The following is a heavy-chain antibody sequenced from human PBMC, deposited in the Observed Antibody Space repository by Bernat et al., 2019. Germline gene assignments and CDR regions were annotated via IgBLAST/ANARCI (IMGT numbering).Heavy chain of an antibody. J-gene: IGHJ3*02. CDR2: ISSISSYI. V-gene: IGHV3-21*01. Sequence: EVQLVESGGGLVKPGGSLRLSCAASGFTFSSYSMNWVRQAPGKGLEWVSSISSISSYIYYADSVKGRFTISRDNAKNSLYLQMNSLRAEDTAVYYCARGGFYDSSGYYGVASAFDIWGQGTMVTVSS. D-gene: IGHD3-22*01. CDR3: ARGGFYDSSGYYGVASAFDI. CDR1: GFTFSSYS.